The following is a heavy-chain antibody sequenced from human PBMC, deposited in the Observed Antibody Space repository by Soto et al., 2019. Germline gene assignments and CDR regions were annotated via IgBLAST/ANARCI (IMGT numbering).Heavy chain of an antibody. CDR2: INPNSGGT. D-gene: IGHD3-22*01. Sequence: ASVKVSCKASGYTFTGYYMHWVRQAPGQGLEWMGWINPNSGGTNYAQKFQGWVTMTRDTSISTAYMELSRLRSDDTAVYYCARETYYDSSGASFDPWGQGTLVTVSS. J-gene: IGHJ5*02. V-gene: IGHV1-2*04. CDR1: GYTFTGYY. CDR3: ARETYYDSSGASFDP.